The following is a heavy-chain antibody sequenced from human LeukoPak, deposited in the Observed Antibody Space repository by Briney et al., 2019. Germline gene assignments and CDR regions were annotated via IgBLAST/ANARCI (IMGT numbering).Heavy chain of an antibody. CDR1: GYSISSGYY. CDR2: IYHSGST. CDR3: ASSPYYDSSGYYLPFDY. V-gene: IGHV4-38-2*02. J-gene: IGHJ4*02. D-gene: IGHD3-22*01. Sequence: SETLSLTCTVSGYSISSGYYWGWIRQPPGKGLEWIGSIYHSGSTYYNPSLKSRVTISVDRSKNQFSLKLSSVTAADTAVYYCASSPYYDSSGYYLPFDYWGQGTLVTVSS.